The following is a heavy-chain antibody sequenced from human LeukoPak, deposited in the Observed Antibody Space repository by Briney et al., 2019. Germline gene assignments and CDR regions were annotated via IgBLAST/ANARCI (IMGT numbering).Heavy chain of an antibody. CDR2: ISYDGSNK. CDR3: ARAPDDFWSGYYTGREFYFDY. Sequence: GGPLRLSCAASGFTFSSYAMHGVRQAPGKALEWVAVISYDGSNKYYADSVKGRFTISRDNSKNTLYLQMNSLRAEDTAVYYCARAPDDFWSGYYTGREFYFDYWGQGTLVTVSS. J-gene: IGHJ4*02. D-gene: IGHD3-3*01. V-gene: IGHV3-30-3*01. CDR1: GFTFSSYA.